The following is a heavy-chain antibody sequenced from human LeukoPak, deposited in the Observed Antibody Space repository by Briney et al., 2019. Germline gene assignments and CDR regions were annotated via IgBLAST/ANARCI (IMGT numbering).Heavy chain of an antibody. CDR1: GFTFSRYW. Sequence: GGSLRLSCAASGFTFSRYWMSWVRQAPGKGLERVANIKQDGSQKSYVDSVKGRFTISRDNANNLLYLQMNSLRAEDTAVYYCARESFAARWDWGQGTLVTVSS. J-gene: IGHJ4*02. CDR2: IKQDGSQK. V-gene: IGHV3-7*01. D-gene: IGHD6-6*01. CDR3: ARESFAARWD.